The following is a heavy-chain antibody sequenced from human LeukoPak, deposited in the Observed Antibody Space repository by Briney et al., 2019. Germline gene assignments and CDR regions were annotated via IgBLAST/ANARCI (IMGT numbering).Heavy chain of an antibody. J-gene: IGHJ6*02. Sequence: PGGSLGLSCAASGFTFSSYGMHWVRQAPGKGLEWAAVISYDGSNKYYADSVKGRFTISRDNSKNTLYLQMNSLRAEDTAVYYCAKDLDGDSTYYYGMDVWGQGTTVTVSS. V-gene: IGHV3-30*18. D-gene: IGHD4-17*01. CDR3: AKDLDGDSTYYYGMDV. CDR2: ISYDGSNK. CDR1: GFTFSSYG.